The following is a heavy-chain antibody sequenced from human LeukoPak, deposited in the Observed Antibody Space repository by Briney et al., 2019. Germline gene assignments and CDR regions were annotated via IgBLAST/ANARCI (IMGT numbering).Heavy chain of an antibody. CDR2: VKQDGSEK. CDR3: AREARESSGIDF. D-gene: IGHD5-24*01. CDR1: GFTISSYW. V-gene: IGHV3-7*05. J-gene: IGHJ6*02. Sequence: GGSLRLSCAASGFTISSYWMSWVRQAPGQGLEWVANVKQDGSEKRYVGSVKGRFTISRDNAKNSLHLQMNSLRAEDTAVYYCAREARESSGIDFWGQGTPVTVSS.